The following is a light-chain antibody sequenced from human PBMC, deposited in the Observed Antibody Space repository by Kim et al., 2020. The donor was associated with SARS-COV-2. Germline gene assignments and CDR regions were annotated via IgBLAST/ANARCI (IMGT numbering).Light chain of an antibody. CDR1: YNY. J-gene: IGLJ3*02. CDR2: EVT. Sequence: YNYVSWYQQHPGKAPKFVISEVTKRPSGVPDRFSGSKSGDTASLTVSGLQAEDEGDSSCSSYAGSNNLVFGGGTQLTVL. V-gene: IGLV2-8*01. CDR3: SSYAGSNNLV.